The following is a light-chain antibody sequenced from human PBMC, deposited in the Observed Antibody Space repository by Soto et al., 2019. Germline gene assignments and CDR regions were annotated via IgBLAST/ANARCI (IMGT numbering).Light chain of an antibody. CDR3: QQRSKWRT. J-gene: IGKJ1*01. V-gene: IGKV3-11*01. CDR2: GAS. CDR1: QSVSSN. Sequence: LVMTQSPAPLSVSTGERARLYCRASQSVSSNLAWYQQKPGQAPRILIYGASTRATGIPARFSGSGSGTDFTLTISSLGPEDFAVYYCQQRSKWRTFGQGTKV.